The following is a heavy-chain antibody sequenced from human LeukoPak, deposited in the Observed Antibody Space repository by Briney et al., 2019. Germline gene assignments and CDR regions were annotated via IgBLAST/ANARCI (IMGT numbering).Heavy chain of an antibody. D-gene: IGHD5-12*01. Sequence: SETLSLTCTVSGGSISSGGYYWSWIRQHPGKGLEWIGYIYYSGSTYYNPSLKSRVTISVDTSKNQFSLKLSSVTAADTAVYYCARVATEDGGVDYWGQGTLVTVSS. CDR2: IYYSGST. CDR3: ARVATEDGGVDY. J-gene: IGHJ4*02. V-gene: IGHV4-31*03. CDR1: GGSISSGGYY.